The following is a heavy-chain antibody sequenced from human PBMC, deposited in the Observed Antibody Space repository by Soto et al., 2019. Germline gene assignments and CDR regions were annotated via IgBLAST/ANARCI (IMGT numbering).Heavy chain of an antibody. J-gene: IGHJ4*02. D-gene: IGHD1-26*01. CDR3: ARERIAGPFDN. CDR2: ITPGNGDT. Sequence: ASVKVSCKPSGYNFFGFHIHRVRQAPGQGLEWMGGITPGNGDTNYAQPFQGRVTLTRDTSIDTAYMDLSGLKSDDTAVYYCARERIAGPFDNWGQGTLVTVSS. CDR1: GYNFFGFH. V-gene: IGHV1-2*02.